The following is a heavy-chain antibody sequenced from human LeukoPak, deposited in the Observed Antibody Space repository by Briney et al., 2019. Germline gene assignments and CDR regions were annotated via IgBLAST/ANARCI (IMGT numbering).Heavy chain of an antibody. CDR3: ARVRSGYSHENYFDY. Sequence: PGGSLRLSFAASGFTFSNYEMNWVRQAPGKGLEWVSYISGSGSTIYYADSVKGRFTISRDNAKDSLYLQMNSLRAEDTAVYYCARVRSGYSHENYFDYWGQGTLVTVSS. CDR2: ISGSGSTI. V-gene: IGHV3-48*03. D-gene: IGHD5-18*01. J-gene: IGHJ4*02. CDR1: GFTFSNYE.